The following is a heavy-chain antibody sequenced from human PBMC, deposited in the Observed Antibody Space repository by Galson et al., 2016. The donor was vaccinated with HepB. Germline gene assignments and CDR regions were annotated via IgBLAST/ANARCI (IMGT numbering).Heavy chain of an antibody. J-gene: IGHJ4*02. V-gene: IGHV3-23*01. CDR3: ARDAFNWNGNPEDY. CDR1: GFTFSSYA. CDR2: ISGSGGST. D-gene: IGHD1-1*01. Sequence: SLRLSCAASGFTFSSYAMSWVRQAPGKGLEWVSAISGSGGSTYYADSVKGRFTISRNNSKNTLYLQMNSQRGEDTAVYYCARDAFNWNGNPEDYWCQGTPVPASS.